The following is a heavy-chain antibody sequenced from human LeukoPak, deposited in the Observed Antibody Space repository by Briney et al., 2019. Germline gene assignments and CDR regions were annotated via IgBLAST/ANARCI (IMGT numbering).Heavy chain of an antibody. J-gene: IGHJ4*02. CDR2: IYYSGST. CDR3: ARDHIVVVTAVPIGHFDY. D-gene: IGHD2-21*02. Sequence: SETLSLTCTVSGGSISSSSYYWGWIRQPPGKGLEWIGSIYYSGSTYYNPSLKSRVTISVDTSKNQFSLKLSSVTAADTAVYYCARDHIVVVTAVPIGHFDYWGQGTLVTVSS. CDR1: GGSISSSSYY. V-gene: IGHV4-39*07.